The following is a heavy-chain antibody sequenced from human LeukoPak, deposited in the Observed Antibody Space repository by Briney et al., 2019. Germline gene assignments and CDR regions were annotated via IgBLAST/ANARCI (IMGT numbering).Heavy chain of an antibody. CDR3: ASPGGNRWLQFYHFDY. V-gene: IGHV4-39*01. J-gene: IGHJ4*02. Sequence: PSETLSPTCTVSGGSIGSASSYWAWIRQPPGKGLEWIGIMYYTGGTYYNPSLKSRVTISGDTSKNQFSLKLSSVTAADTAVYYCASPGGNRWLQFYHFDYWGQGTLVTVSS. CDR1: GGSIGSASSY. CDR2: MYYTGGT. D-gene: IGHD5-24*01.